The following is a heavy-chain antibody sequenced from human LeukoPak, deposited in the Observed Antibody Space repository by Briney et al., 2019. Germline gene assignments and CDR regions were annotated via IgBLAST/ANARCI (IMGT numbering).Heavy chain of an antibody. Sequence: PGESLRLSCAASGFTFSKYGMHWVRQAPGKGLEWVAVISYDGTYKHYADSVKGRFTISRDNSKNTLYLQMNSLRAEDTAVYYCANSITVVNSLIYWGQGTLVTVSS. J-gene: IGHJ4*02. CDR3: ANSITVVNSLIY. D-gene: IGHD4-23*01. CDR2: ISYDGTYK. CDR1: GFTFSKYG. V-gene: IGHV3-30*18.